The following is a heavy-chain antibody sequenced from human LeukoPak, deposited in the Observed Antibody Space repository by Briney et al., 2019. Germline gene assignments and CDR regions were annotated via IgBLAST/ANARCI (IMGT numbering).Heavy chain of an antibody. J-gene: IGHJ4*02. CDR3: ARVADYYESSGYYDY. CDR1: GGSISSGSYY. V-gene: IGHV4-61*02. CDR2: IYTSGST. D-gene: IGHD3-22*01. Sequence: SQTLSLTCTVSGGSISSGSYYWSWIRQPAGKGLEWIGRIYTSGSTNYNPSLKSRVPISVDTSKNQFSLKLSSVTAADTAVYYCARVADYYESSGYYDYWGQGTLVTVSS.